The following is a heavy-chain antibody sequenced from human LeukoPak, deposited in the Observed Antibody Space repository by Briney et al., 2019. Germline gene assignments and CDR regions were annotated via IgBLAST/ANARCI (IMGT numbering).Heavy chain of an antibody. Sequence: SVKVSCKASGGTFSSYAISWVRQAPGQGLEWMGRIIPILGIANYAQKFQGRVTITADKSTSTAYMELSSLRSEDTAVYYCAREDVVLVDAVRYHYYGMDVWGQGATVTVSS. CDR3: AREDVVLVDAVRYHYYGMDV. CDR1: GGTFSSYA. J-gene: IGHJ6*02. D-gene: IGHD2-8*01. V-gene: IGHV1-69*04. CDR2: IIPILGIA.